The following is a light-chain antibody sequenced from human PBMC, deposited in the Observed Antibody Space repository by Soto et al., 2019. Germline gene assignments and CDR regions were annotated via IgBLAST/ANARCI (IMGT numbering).Light chain of an antibody. CDR2: GAS. J-gene: IGKJ1*01. V-gene: IGKV3-20*01. CDR1: QSVSRD. Sequence: EIVLTQSPGTLSLSPGDRATLSCRASQSVSRDLAWYQQKLGQAPRLLIYGASSRATGIPDRFSGSGSGTDFPLSISRLEPEDFAVYYCQQYTNSLKTFGQGTKVEIK. CDR3: QQYTNSLKT.